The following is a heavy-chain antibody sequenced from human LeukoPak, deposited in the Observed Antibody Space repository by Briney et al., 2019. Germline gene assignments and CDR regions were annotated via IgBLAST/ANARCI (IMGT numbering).Heavy chain of an antibody. V-gene: IGHV3-48*01. J-gene: IGHJ6*04. D-gene: IGHD3-3*01. CDR1: GFTFSSYS. CDR3: ASTYDFWSGYDYYYHMDV. Sequence: GGSLRLSCEASGFTFSSYSMYWVRQAPRKGLEWISYISSSSSTTHYADSVKGRFTISRDDAKYSLYLQMNSLRAEDTAVYYCASTYDFWSGYDYYYHMDVWGKGTSVTVSS. CDR2: ISSSSSTT.